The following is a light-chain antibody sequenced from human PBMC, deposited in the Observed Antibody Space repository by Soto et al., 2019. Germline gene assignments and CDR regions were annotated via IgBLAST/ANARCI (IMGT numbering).Light chain of an antibody. CDR3: SSYAGNKNV. CDR1: SSDVGGYNY. Sequence: QSALTQPPSASGSPGGSVTISCTGTSSDVGGYNYVSWYQQHPGKAPKLMIYEVSKRPSGVPDRFSGSKSGNTASLTVSGLQAEDEADYYCSSYAGNKNVFGTGTKVTVL. V-gene: IGLV2-8*01. J-gene: IGLJ1*01. CDR2: EVS.